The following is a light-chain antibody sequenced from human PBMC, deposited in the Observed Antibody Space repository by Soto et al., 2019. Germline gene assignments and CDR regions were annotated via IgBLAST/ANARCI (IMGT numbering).Light chain of an antibody. Sequence: QSALTQPASVSGSPGQSITVSCTGTSSDVGGYNYVSWYQQHPGKAPKLMIYDVSNRPSGVSDRFSGSKSGITASLTISGLQAEDEADYFCSSYTSTNTLYVFGTGTQLTVL. CDR3: SSYTSTNTLYV. CDR1: SSDVGGYNY. J-gene: IGLJ1*01. V-gene: IGLV2-14*03. CDR2: DVS.